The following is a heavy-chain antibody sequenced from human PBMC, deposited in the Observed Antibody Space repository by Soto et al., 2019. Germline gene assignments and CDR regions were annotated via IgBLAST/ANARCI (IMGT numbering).Heavy chain of an antibody. Sequence: SETLSLTYAVYGGTFSSYYWSWIRPPPGKRMEWIGEINHSGSTNYNPSLKSRVTISVDTSKNQFSLKLSSVTAADTAVYYCARAIWDIAVAGTDYYYYYGMDVWGQGTTVT. D-gene: IGHD6-19*01. V-gene: IGHV4-34*01. CDR2: INHSGST. J-gene: IGHJ6*02. CDR1: GGTFSSYY. CDR3: ARAIWDIAVAGTDYYYYYGMDV.